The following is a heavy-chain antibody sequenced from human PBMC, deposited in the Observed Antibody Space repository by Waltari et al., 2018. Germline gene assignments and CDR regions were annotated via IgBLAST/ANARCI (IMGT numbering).Heavy chain of an antibody. D-gene: IGHD2-2*01. CDR2: INHSGST. J-gene: IGHJ4*02. V-gene: IGHV4-34*01. Sequence: QVQLQQWGAGLLKPSETLSLTCAVYGGSFSGYYWRWIPQPPGKGLEWIGEINHSGSTNYNPSLKSRVTISVDTSKNQFSLKLSSVTAADTAVYYCARVGHHCSSTSCYDGFDYWGQGTLVTVSS. CDR3: ARVGHHCSSTSCYDGFDY. CDR1: GGSFSGYY.